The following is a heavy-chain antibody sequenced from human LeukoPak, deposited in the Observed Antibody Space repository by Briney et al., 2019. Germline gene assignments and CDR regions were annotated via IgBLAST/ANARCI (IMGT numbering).Heavy chain of an antibody. CDR2: IFLGDSDT. Sequence: GESLQISCQGSGYRFTNYWIGWVRQMPGKGLEGMGIIFLGDSDTRYSPSFQGQVTISADKSISTAYLQWSSLKASDTAIYYCARHEVTAAAGTEFDSWGQGTLVTVSS. D-gene: IGHD6-13*01. CDR3: ARHEVTAAAGTEFDS. CDR1: GYRFTNYW. V-gene: IGHV5-51*01. J-gene: IGHJ4*02.